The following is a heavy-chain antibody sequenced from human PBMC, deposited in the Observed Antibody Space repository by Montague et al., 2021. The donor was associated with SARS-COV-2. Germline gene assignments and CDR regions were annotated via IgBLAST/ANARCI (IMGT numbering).Heavy chain of an antibody. CDR3: ARAVSVRRAVNWFDP. Sequence: SETLSLTCTVSGGSMSDHYWAWIRQPPGKGLEWLAYIYYSGGINXSASLKSRVSMSVDTSKNQFSLKLTSVTAADTAVYYCARAVSVRRAVNWFDPWGQGTLVTVSP. CDR2: IYYSGGI. V-gene: IGHV4-59*11. J-gene: IGHJ5*02. D-gene: IGHD3-10*01. CDR1: GGSMSDHY.